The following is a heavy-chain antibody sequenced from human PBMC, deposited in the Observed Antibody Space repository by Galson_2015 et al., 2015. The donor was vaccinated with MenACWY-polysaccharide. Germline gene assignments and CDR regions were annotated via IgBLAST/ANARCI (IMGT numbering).Heavy chain of an antibody. CDR3: ARGHYDLWSGYRHYYFGLDV. CDR1: EFDFSTYW. Sequence: SLRLSCAASEFDFSTYWMHWVRQVPGKGPVWVSRINSDETSTSYADSVKGRFSISRDNAKSTLYLQMNSLRAEDTAVYYCARGHYDLWSGYRHYYFGLDVWGQRTTVTVSS. J-gene: IGHJ6*01. D-gene: IGHD3-3*01. V-gene: IGHV3-74*01. CDR2: INSDETST.